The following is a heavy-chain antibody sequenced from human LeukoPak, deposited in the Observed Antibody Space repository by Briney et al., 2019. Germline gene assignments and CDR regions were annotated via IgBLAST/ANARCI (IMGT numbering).Heavy chain of an antibody. V-gene: IGHV3-64*01. J-gene: IGHJ6*02. CDR2: ISNSGGST. D-gene: IGHD6-13*01. CDR3: ARSLNTGAAGTYYYYGMDV. Sequence: GGSLRLSCVASGFIFSRYGMHWVRQAPGKGLEYVSAISNSGGSTYYANSVKGRFTISRDNSKNTLYLQMGSLRGEDMAVYYCARSLNTGAAGTYYYYGMDVWGQGTTVTVSS. CDR1: GFIFSRYG.